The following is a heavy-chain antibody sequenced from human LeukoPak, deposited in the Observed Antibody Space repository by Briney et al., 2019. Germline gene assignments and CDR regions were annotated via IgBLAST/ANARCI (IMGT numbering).Heavy chain of an antibody. CDR3: ARAVDDYDFWSGYYTLNWFDP. D-gene: IGHD3-3*01. V-gene: IGHV4-59*12. CDR1: GGSISSYY. Sequence: SETLSLTCTVSGGSISSYYWSWIRQPPGKGLEWIGYIYYSGSTNYNPSLKSRVTISVDTSKNQFSLKLSSVTAADTAVYYCARAVDDYDFWSGYYTLNWFDPWGQGTLVTVSS. J-gene: IGHJ5*02. CDR2: IYYSGST.